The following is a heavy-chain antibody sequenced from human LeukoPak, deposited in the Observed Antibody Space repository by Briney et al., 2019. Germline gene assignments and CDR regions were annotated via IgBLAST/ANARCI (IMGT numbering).Heavy chain of an antibody. CDR3: AKTPPRYSSGRFDY. V-gene: IGHV3-23*01. Sequence: GGSLRLSCAASGFTFSSYWMHWVRQAPGKGLEWVSAISGSGGSTYYADSVKGRFTISRDNSKNTLYLQMNSLRAEDTAVYYCAKTPPRYSSGRFDYWGQGTLVTVSS. CDR2: ISGSGGST. CDR1: GFTFSSYW. J-gene: IGHJ4*02. D-gene: IGHD6-19*01.